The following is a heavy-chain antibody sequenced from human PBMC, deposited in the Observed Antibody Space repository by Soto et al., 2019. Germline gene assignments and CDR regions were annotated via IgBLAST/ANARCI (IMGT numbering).Heavy chain of an antibody. J-gene: IGHJ1*01. CDR1: GGTFSSYA. CDR2: IIPIFGTA. CDR3: ARDVHCSGGSCYSEYFQH. D-gene: IGHD2-15*01. V-gene: IGHV1-69*12. Sequence: QVQLVQSGAEVKKPGSSVKVSCKASGGTFSSYAISWVRQAPGQGLEWMGGIIPIFGTANYAQKFQGRVTITADESTSTXXMELSSLRSEDTAVYYCARDVHCSGGSCYSEYFQHWGQGTLVTVSS.